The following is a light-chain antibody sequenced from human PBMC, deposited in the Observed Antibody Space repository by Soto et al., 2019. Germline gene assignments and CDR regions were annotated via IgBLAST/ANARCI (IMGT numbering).Light chain of an antibody. CDR2: AAS. Sequence: DIQMTQSPSSLSASVGDRVTITCRASQRISSYVNWYQQKPGKAPKLLIYAASSLQSGVPSSFSGSGSVTYFTLTIRSLQPEDFATYYCQHSYSNPLTFGGGNKVEIK. CDR1: QRISSY. V-gene: IGKV1-39*01. CDR3: QHSYSNPLT. J-gene: IGKJ4*01.